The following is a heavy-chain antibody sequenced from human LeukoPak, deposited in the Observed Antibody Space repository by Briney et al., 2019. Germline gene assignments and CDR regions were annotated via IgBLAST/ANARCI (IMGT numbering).Heavy chain of an antibody. V-gene: IGHV4-59*01. D-gene: IGHD1-26*01. CDR1: GGSMRSNY. CDR3: VKDNGRWFDP. Sequence: PSQTLSLTCTVSGGSMRSNYWSLIRQPPGKGLEWIGNIYYSGSTNYNPSLKSRVTISIDPSKNQFSLKLSSVTAADTAIYYCVKDNGRWFDPWGQGTLVIVSS. CDR2: IYYSGST. J-gene: IGHJ5*02.